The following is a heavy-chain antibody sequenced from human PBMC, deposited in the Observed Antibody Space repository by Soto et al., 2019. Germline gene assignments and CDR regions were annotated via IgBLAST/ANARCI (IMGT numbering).Heavy chain of an antibody. CDR1: GGSISSGGYY. CDR3: ARIGAGGSGSYYNVDY. V-gene: IGHV4-31*03. Sequence: QVQLQESGPGLVKPSQTLSLTCTVSGGSISSGGYYWSWIRQHPGKGLEWIGYIYYSGSTYYNPSLKRRVTISVDTSKNQFSLKLGSVTASDTAVYYCARIGAGGSGSYYNVDYWGQGTLVTVSS. D-gene: IGHD3-10*01. J-gene: IGHJ4*02. CDR2: IYYSGST.